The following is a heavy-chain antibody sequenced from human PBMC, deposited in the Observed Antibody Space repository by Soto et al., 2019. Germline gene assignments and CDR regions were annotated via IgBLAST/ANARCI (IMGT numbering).Heavy chain of an antibody. V-gene: IGHV3-33*01. D-gene: IGHD3-10*01. CDR1: GFTFSSYG. CDR3: ARDATFMGVRGLIPKYYYYGMDV. J-gene: IGHJ6*02. Sequence: QVQLVESGGGVGQPGRSLRLSCAASGFTFSSYGMHWVRQAPGKGLEWVAVIWYDGSNKYYADSVKGRFTISRDNSKNTLYLQMNSLRAEDTAVYYCARDATFMGVRGLIPKYYYYGMDVWGQGTTVTVSS. CDR2: IWYDGSNK.